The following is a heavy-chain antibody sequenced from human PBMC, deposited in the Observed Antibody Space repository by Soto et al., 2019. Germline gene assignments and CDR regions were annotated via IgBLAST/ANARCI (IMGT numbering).Heavy chain of an antibody. J-gene: IGHJ4*02. CDR2: ISYDGSNK. V-gene: IGHV3-30*18. CDR1: GFTFSSYG. CDR3: AKDLQHCLDY. D-gene: IGHD4-4*01. Sequence: GGSLRLSCAASGFTFSSYGMHWVRQAPGKGLEWVAVISYDGSNKYYADSVKGRFTISRDNSKNTLYLQMNSLRAEDTAVYYCAKDLQHCLDYWGQGTLVTVSS.